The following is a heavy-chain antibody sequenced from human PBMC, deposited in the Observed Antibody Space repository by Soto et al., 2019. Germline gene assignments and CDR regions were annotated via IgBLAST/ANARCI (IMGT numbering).Heavy chain of an antibody. CDR1: GGTFSSYA. J-gene: IGHJ3*02. D-gene: IGHD6-13*01. CDR2: IIPIFGTA. V-gene: IGHV1-69*13. Sequence: SVKVCFKASGGTFSSYAISLVRQAPGQGLEWMGGIIPIFGTANYAQKFQGRVTITADESTSTAYMELSSLRSEDTALYYCARYSAGRAFDIWGQGTMVTVSS. CDR3: ARYSAGRAFDI.